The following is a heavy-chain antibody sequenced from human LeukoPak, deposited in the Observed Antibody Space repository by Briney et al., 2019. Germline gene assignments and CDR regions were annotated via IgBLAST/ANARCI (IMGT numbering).Heavy chain of an antibody. J-gene: IGHJ5*02. CDR2: IKPNSGGT. CDR1: GYTFTGYY. D-gene: IGHD2-15*01. Sequence: ASVKVSCKTSGYTFTGYYMHWVRQAPGQGLEWMGWIKPNSGGTNYVQKFQGRVTMTRDTSISTAYMEMSRLTSDDTAVYYCARHGVAGSSHVDPWGQGTLVTISS. CDR3: ARHGVAGSSHVDP. V-gene: IGHV1-2*02.